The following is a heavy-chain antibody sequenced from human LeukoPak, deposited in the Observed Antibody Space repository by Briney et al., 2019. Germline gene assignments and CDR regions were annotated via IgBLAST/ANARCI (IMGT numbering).Heavy chain of an antibody. CDR2: ITGSGDYT. CDR3: AKDLPGSGWYS. J-gene: IGHJ4*02. D-gene: IGHD6-19*01. V-gene: IGHV3-23*01. Sequence: PGGSLRLSCAGSGFTFNNYMTWVRQAPGKGLEWVSAITGSGDYTYYADSVKGRFTISRDNSKNTLYLQMNSLRAEDMAIYYCAKDLPGSGWYSWGQGTLVTVSS. CDR1: GFTFNNY.